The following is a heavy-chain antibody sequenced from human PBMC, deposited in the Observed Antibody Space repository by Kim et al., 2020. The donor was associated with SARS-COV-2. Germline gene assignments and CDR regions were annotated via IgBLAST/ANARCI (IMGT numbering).Heavy chain of an antibody. CDR3: TRGPLLYGSGNDI. Sequence: GGSLRLSCAASGFVFSKFWMHWVRQAPGTGLVWVSRINSDGSTIYADSVKGRCTISRDNAKNTLFLQVNSLRLGDTAVYYCTRGPLLYGSGNDIWGRGPRVPVPS. D-gene: IGHD2-15*01. V-gene: IGHV3-74*01. CDR2: INSDGST. CDR1: GFVFSKFW. J-gene: IGHJ4*03.